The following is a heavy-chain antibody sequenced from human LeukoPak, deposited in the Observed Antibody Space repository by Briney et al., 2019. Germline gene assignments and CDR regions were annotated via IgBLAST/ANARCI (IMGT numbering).Heavy chain of an antibody. Sequence: GGSLRLSCAPSGFTFSDYYTSWIRHAPGGGLERVSYISSSGSTIYYADYVKGRFTISRDNAKNSLYLQMNSLRAEDTAVYYCARGLIHDYSRAAHYYYYMDVWGKGTTVTVSS. CDR3: ARGLIHDYSRAAHYYYYMDV. J-gene: IGHJ6*03. CDR1: GFTFSDYY. V-gene: IGHV3-11*04. CDR2: ISSSGSTI. D-gene: IGHD4-11*01.